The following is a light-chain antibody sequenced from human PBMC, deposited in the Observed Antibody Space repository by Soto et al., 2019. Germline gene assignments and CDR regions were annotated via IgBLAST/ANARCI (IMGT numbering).Light chain of an antibody. J-gene: IGLJ2*01. CDR1: SSDVGGYNY. CDR3: SSYAGSNNLL. V-gene: IGLV2-8*01. CDR2: EVS. Sequence: QSVLTQPPSASGSPGQSVTISCTGTSSDVGGYNYVSWYQQHPGKAPKPMIYEVSTRPSGVPDRFSGSKSGNTASLTVSGLQAEDEADYYCSSYAGSNNLLFGGGTKLTVL.